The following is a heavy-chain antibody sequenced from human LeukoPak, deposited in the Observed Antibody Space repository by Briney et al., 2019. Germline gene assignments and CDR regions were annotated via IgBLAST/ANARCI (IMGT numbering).Heavy chain of an antibody. J-gene: IGHJ4*02. D-gene: IGHD2-15*01. V-gene: IGHV4-4*07. CDR3: ARDDEVARFDC. CDR2: FYTSGRT. CDR1: GGSISSYY. Sequence: SETLSLTCTVSGGSISSYYWSWIRQPAGKGLEWIGRFYTSGRTNYNPSLKSRVTMSVDTSKNQFSLKLSSVTAADTAVYYCARDDEVARFDCWGQGTLVTVSS.